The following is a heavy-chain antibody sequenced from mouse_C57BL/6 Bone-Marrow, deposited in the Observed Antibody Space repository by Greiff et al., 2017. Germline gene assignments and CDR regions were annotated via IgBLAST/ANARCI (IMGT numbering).Heavy chain of an antibody. CDR1: GYTFTDYE. J-gene: IGHJ4*01. D-gene: IGHD2-12*01. Sequence: QVQLQQSGAELVRPGASVTLSCKASGYTFTDYEMHWVKQTPVHGLEWIGAIDPETGGTAYNQKFKGKAILTADKSSSTAYMELRSLTSEDSAVYYCTREGGYDVGAMDYWGQGTSVTVSS. V-gene: IGHV1-15*01. CDR3: TREGGYDVGAMDY. CDR2: IDPETGGT.